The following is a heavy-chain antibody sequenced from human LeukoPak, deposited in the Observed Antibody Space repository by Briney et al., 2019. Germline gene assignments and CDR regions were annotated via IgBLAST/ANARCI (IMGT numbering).Heavy chain of an antibody. J-gene: IGHJ4*02. Sequence: GGSLRLSCAASGFTFSSYWMSWVRQAAGKGLEWVSAISGSGGSTYYADSVKGRCTISRDNSKNTLYLQMNSLRAEDTAVYYCAKDVLDSSWYYFDYWGQGTLVTVSS. V-gene: IGHV3-23*01. CDR2: ISGSGGST. D-gene: IGHD6-13*01. CDR3: AKDVLDSSWYYFDY. CDR1: GFTFSSYW.